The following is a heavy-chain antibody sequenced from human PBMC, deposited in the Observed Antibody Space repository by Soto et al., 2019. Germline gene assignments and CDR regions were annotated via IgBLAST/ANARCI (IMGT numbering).Heavy chain of an antibody. CDR2: ISAYNGNT. V-gene: IGHV1-18*01. CDR3: ARGDIAAADQDPYYYYGMDV. Sequence: QVQLVQSGAEVKKPGASVKVSCKASGYTFTSYGISWVRQAPGQGLEWMGWISAYNGNTNYAQKLQGRVTMTTDTSTCTAYMELRSLRSDDTAVYYCARGDIAAADQDPYYYYGMDVWGQGTTVTVSS. D-gene: IGHD6-13*01. CDR1: GYTFTSYG. J-gene: IGHJ6*02.